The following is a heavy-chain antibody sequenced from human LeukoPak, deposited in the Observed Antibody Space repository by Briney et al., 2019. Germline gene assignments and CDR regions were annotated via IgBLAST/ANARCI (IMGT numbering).Heavy chain of an antibody. CDR1: GFTFSSYW. CDR3: ARALLWFGEFDP. CDR2: INSDGSST. D-gene: IGHD3-10*01. Sequence: GGSLRLSCAASGFTFSSYWMHWVRQAPGKGLVWVSRINSDGSSTSYADSVKGRFTISRDNTKNTLYLQMNSLRAEDTAVYYCARALLWFGEFDPWGQGTLVTVSS. J-gene: IGHJ5*02. V-gene: IGHV3-74*01.